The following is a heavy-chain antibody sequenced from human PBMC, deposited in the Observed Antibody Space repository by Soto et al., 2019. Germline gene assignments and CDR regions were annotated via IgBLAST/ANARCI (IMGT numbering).Heavy chain of an antibody. J-gene: IGHJ4*02. Sequence: GGSLRLSCAASGFTFSSYGMHWVRQAPGKGLEWVAVISYDGSNKYYADSVKGRFTISRDNSKNTLYLQMNSLRAEDTSVYYCAKAWYSSSSSLFDYWGQGTLVTVSS. CDR1: GFTFSSYG. D-gene: IGHD6-13*01. CDR3: AKAWYSSSSSLFDY. CDR2: ISYDGSNK. V-gene: IGHV3-30*18.